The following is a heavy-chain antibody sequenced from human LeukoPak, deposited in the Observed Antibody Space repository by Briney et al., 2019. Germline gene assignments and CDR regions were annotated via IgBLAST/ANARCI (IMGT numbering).Heavy chain of an antibody. CDR3: ARALRYFDWLSTSPEYNWFDP. V-gene: IGHV3-48*01. CDR1: GFTFSSYS. D-gene: IGHD3-9*01. Sequence: GGSLRLSCAASGFTFSSYSMNWVRQAPGKGLEWVSYISSSSSTIYYADSVKGRFTISRDNAKNSLYLQMNRLRAEDTAVYYCARALRYFDWLSTSPEYNWFDPWGQGTLVTVSS. J-gene: IGHJ5*02. CDR2: ISSSSSTI.